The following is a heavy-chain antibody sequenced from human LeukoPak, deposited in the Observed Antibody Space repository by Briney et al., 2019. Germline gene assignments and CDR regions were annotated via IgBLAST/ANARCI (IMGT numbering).Heavy chain of an antibody. J-gene: IGHJ4*02. D-gene: IGHD3-3*02. CDR1: GCSISSGSYY. CDR2: IYTSGST. CDR3: ARVLQRAFFDY. V-gene: IGHV4-61*02. Sequence: SETLSLTCTVSGCSISSGSYYWSWIRQPAGKGLEWIGRIYTSGSTNYNPSLKSRVTISVDTSKNQFSLKLSSVTAADTAVYYCARVLQRAFFDYWGQGTLVTVSS.